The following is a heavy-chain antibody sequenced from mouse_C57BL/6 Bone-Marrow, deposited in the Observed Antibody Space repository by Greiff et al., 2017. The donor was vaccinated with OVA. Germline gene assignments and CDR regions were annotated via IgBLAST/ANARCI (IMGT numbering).Heavy chain of an antibody. CDR1: GYTFTSYW. CDR3: ARQGYYGSKKRYYYAMDY. D-gene: IGHD1-1*01. CDR2: IHPNSGST. V-gene: IGHV1-64*01. Sequence: QVQLQQPGAELVKPGASVKLSCKASGYTFTSYWMHWVKQRPGQGLEWIGMIHPNSGSTNYNEKFKSKATLTVDKSSSTAYMQLSSLTSEDSAVYYCARQGYYGSKKRYYYAMDYWGQGTSVTVSS. J-gene: IGHJ4*01.